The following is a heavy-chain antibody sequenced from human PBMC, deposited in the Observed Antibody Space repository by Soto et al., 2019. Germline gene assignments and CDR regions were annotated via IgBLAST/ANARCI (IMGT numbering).Heavy chain of an antibody. CDR2: IRSKGNNYAT. J-gene: IGHJ4*02. D-gene: IGHD4-17*01. V-gene: IGHV3-73*01. Sequence: GGSLRLSCAASGFIFSGSAMHWVRQASGKGLEWVGRIRSKGNNYATLYAASVKGRFTISRDDSKNTAYLQMNSLETEDSAVYYCSSHNADSLLSLDYWGQGTQVTVSS. CDR3: SSHNADSLLSLDY. CDR1: GFIFSGSA.